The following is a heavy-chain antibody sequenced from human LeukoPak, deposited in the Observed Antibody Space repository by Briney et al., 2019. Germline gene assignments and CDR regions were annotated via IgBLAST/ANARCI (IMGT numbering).Heavy chain of an antibody. D-gene: IGHD3-10*01. CDR2: MKQDGSEK. J-gene: IGHJ3*01. CDR3: ARRRVPYGSGSYFAFDV. Sequence: GGSLRLSCAASGFTFSSYWMSWVRQAPGKGLEWVANMKQDGSEKYYVDSVKGRFTISRDNAKNSLYLQMNSLRAEDTAVYYCARRRVPYGSGSYFAFDVWGQGTMVTVSS. V-gene: IGHV3-7*01. CDR1: GFTFSSYW.